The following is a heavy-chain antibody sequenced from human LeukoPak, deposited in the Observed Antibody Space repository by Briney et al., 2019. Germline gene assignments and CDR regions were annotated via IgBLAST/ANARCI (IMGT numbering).Heavy chain of an antibody. J-gene: IGHJ1*01. Sequence: GGSLRLSCAASGLTFSDYYMSWIRQAPGKGLEWVSYISSSSSYTNYADSVKGRFTISRDDAKNSLYLQMNSLRAEDTAVYYCARGHYELWYWGQGTLVTVSS. CDR2: ISSSSSYT. D-gene: IGHD3-16*01. V-gene: IGHV3-11*06. CDR3: ARGHYELWY. CDR1: GLTFSDYY.